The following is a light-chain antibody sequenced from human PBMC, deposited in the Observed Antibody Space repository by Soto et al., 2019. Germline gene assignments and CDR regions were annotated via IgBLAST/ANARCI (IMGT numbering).Light chain of an antibody. J-gene: IGKJ4*01. Sequence: IVMTQSPATLSVSPGERVTLSCRASETVRTNLAWFQQKPGQTPRLLIFGASTRATGIPTRFTGSGSETEFTLTISSLQSEDFAVYYCQQYDNWPPLTFGGGTKVEIK. CDR1: ETVRTN. CDR3: QQYDNWPPLT. CDR2: GAS. V-gene: IGKV3-15*01.